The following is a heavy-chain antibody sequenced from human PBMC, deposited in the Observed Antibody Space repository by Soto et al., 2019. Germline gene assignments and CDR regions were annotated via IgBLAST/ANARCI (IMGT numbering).Heavy chain of an antibody. CDR2: IYYSGST. J-gene: IGHJ4*02. V-gene: IGHV4-61*01. CDR1: GGSVSSGSYY. Sequence: SETLSLTCTVSGGSVSSGSYYWSWIRQPPGKGLEWIGYIYYSGSTNYNPSLKSRVTISVDTSKNQFSLKLSSVTAADTAVYYCASGLLWFGELSPLFDYWGQGTLVTVSS. CDR3: ASGLLWFGELSPLFDY. D-gene: IGHD3-10*01.